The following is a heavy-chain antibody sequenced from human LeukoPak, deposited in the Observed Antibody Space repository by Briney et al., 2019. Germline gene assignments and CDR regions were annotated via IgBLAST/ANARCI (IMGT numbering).Heavy chain of an antibody. CDR2: IYSTGNS. CDR3: TRHTRHIYDDSKLWPGASDI. D-gene: IGHD2-21*01. V-gene: IGHV4-59*08. J-gene: IGHJ3*02. CDR1: GGSISGFH. Sequence: SETLSLTCAVSGGSISGFHWSWIRQSPGKGLESIGYIYSTGNSFYNPSLNSRVTMSVDTSKNRSSLRLTSVTAADTAIYYCTRHTRHIYDDSKLWPGASDIWGQGTTVTVSS.